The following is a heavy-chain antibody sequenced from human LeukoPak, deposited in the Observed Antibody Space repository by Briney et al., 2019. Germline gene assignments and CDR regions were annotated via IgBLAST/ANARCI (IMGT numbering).Heavy chain of an antibody. CDR3: AKDDSSSIPFDY. J-gene: IGHJ4*02. V-gene: IGHV3-23*01. CDR1: GFTFSSYA. Sequence: GGSLRLSCAASGFTFSSYAMSWVRQAPGKGLEWVSGISSSGGSTYYADSVKGRFTISRDNSKNTLYLQMNSLRAEDTAVYYCAKDDSSSIPFDYWGQGTLVTVSS. D-gene: IGHD6-6*01. CDR2: ISSSGGST.